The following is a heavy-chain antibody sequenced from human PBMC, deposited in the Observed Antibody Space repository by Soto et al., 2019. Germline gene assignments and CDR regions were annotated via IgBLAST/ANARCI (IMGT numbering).Heavy chain of an antibody. D-gene: IGHD6-19*01. J-gene: IGHJ4*02. Sequence: QVQLVQSGAEVKKPGASVKVSCKTSGYTFTGYYIHWIRQAPGQGLEWMGWINPNSGDTNYSQDFQGRDTMTSKTSFTTAYVELTRPRPDDTAVYYCARREQWLENFDYWGRGTLVTVSS. CDR2: INPNSGDT. CDR3: ARREQWLENFDY. CDR1: GYTFTGYY. V-gene: IGHV1-2*02.